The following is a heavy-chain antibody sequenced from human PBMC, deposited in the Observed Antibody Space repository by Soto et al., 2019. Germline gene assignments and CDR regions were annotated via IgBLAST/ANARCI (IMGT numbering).Heavy chain of an antibody. V-gene: IGHV1-24*01. D-gene: IGHD3-3*01. CDR1: GYTLTELS. J-gene: IGHJ4*02. Sequence: ASVKVSCKVSGYTLTELSMHWVRQAPGKGLEWMGGFDPEDGETIYAQKFQGRVTMTEDTSTDTAYMELSSLRSEDTAVYYCATNFWSGYYTGYWGQGTPVTVSS. CDR2: FDPEDGET. CDR3: ATNFWSGYYTGY.